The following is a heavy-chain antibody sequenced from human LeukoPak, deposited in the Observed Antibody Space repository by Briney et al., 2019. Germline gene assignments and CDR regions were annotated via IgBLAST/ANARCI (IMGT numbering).Heavy chain of an antibody. CDR3: LRDERRRDSYNYAEV. Sequence: PSETLSLTCTVSGRSISSYYWSWIRQPPGKGRAWSGYIYYSGRTNYNPSRKSPVTISQDMSKNHFFLKLSPLPAAGAGVYYVLRDERRRDSYNYAEVWGEGGLVTVSS. J-gene: IGHJ4*02. CDR2: IYYSGRT. V-gene: IGHV4-59*12. CDR1: GRSISSYY. D-gene: IGHD5-24*01.